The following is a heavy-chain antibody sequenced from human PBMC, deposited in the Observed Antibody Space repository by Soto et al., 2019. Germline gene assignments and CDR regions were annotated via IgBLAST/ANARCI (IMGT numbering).Heavy chain of an antibody. D-gene: IGHD3-10*01. Sequence: GGSLRLSCVASGFTFSRYNMHWVRQAPGEGRGWVAYVTTSGETMFYADSVEGRFAISRDVAKNSVHLQMNSLGDEDTAVYYCVREEASGSSGLTYHYYYNGMDVWGQGTTVTVSS. CDR3: VREEASGSSGLTYHYYYNGMDV. V-gene: IGHV3-48*02. CDR1: GFTFSRYN. J-gene: IGHJ6*02. CDR2: VTTSGETM.